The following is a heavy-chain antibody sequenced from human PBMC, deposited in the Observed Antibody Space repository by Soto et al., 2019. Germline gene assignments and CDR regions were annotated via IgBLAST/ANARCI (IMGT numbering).Heavy chain of an antibody. V-gene: IGHV4-34*01. J-gene: IGHJ6*02. CDR3: ARETSQNVYSHYGMDV. CDR1: GGKCGGFY. CDR2: INDSGTT. Sequence: SVTQSLSCTVDGGKCGGFYGSWISKPPGKGLEWIGEINDSGTTNYNPSLKSRVTISADTSKTHFSLRLTSVTAADTAVYYCARETSQNVYSHYGMDVWGQGTTVTVSS.